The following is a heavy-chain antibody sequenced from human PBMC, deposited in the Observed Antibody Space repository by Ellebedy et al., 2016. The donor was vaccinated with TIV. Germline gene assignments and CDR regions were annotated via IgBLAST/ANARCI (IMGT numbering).Heavy chain of an antibody. CDR1: GFPFSSYW. V-gene: IGHV3-7*03. J-gene: IGHJ4*02. CDR3: ARGGAHFFGY. Sequence: GESLKISCAASGFPFSSYWMSWVRQAPGKGLEWVASIKADGSDKYYVDSVKGRFTISRDNAKISLYLQMNSLRAEDTAVYYCARGGAHFFGYWGQGMLVTVSS. CDR2: IKADGSDK.